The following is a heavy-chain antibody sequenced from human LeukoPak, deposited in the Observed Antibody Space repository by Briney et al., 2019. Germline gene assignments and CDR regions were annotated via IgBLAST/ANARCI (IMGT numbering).Heavy chain of an antibody. CDR2: IYYSGST. Sequence: PSETLSLTCTVSGGSISSYYWSWIRQPPGEGLEWIGYIYYSGSTNYNPSLKSRVTISVDTSKNQFSLNLSSMTAADTAVYYCARDSLYNFWSGYYHTTYYFDYWGQGTLVTVSS. CDR1: GGSISSYY. V-gene: IGHV4-59*12. D-gene: IGHD3-3*01. J-gene: IGHJ4*02. CDR3: ARDSLYNFWSGYYHTTYYFDY.